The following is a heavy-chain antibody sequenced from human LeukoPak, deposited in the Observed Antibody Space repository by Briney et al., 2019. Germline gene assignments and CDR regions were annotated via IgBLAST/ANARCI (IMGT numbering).Heavy chain of an antibody. D-gene: IGHD3-3*02. V-gene: IGHV4-4*07. Sequence: SETLSLTCIVSGGAISSNYWSWARQSAGQGLEYIGGVGGSVSIDYTPSIKRPVTMSVDPSKNQISLKLTSVTASAPPIHYCARDGAAAFSDYWGEGNLVTVSS. CDR3: ARDGAAAFSDY. J-gene: IGHJ4*02. CDR1: GGAISSNY. CDR2: VGGSVSI.